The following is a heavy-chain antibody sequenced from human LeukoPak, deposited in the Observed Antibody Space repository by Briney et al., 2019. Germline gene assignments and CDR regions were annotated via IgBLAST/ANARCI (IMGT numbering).Heavy chain of an antibody. CDR3: ARGYDYGDYSNGMDV. D-gene: IGHD4-17*01. CDR2: IYYSGRT. CDR1: GVSISSTSYC. J-gene: IGHJ6*02. V-gene: IGHV4-39*07. Sequence: PSETLSLTCTVSGVSISSTSYCWGWIRQPPGKGLEWIGSIYYSGRTYYNPSLKSRLTISVDTPKNQFSLKLSSVTAADTAVYYCARGYDYGDYSNGMDVWGQGTTVTVSS.